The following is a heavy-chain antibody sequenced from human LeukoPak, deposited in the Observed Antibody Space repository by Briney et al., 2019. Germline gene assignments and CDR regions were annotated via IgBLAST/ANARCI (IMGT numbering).Heavy chain of an antibody. Sequence: VASVKVSCKASGYTFTGYHIHWVRQAPGQGLEWMGWINPNSGGASYTQKFQGRVTMTRDTSIRTAYMELSWLTSDDTAAYYCARAISGNTNPDYWGQGTLVSVSS. V-gene: IGHV1-2*02. CDR2: INPNSGGA. CDR1: GYTFTGYH. CDR3: ARAISGNTNPDY. D-gene: IGHD2-2*01. J-gene: IGHJ4*02.